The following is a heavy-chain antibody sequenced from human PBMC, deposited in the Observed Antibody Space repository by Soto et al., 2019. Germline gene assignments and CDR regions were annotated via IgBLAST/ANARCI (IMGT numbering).Heavy chain of an antibody. D-gene: IGHD3-22*01. Sequence: PGGSLSLSCSASGFTFSAYTMHWVRRAPGKGLEYVAAIASNGGSSYYTDSVRGRFTISRDNSKNALYLQMSGLRVEDTAVYYCVRDKFGMEGYSDPPQGLWGQGTPVTVSS. V-gene: IGHV3-64D*06. J-gene: IGHJ4*03. CDR3: VRDKFGMEGYSDPPQGL. CDR2: IASNGGSS. CDR1: GFTFSAYT.